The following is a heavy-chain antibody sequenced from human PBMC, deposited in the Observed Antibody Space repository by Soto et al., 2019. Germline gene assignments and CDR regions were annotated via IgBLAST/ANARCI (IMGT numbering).Heavy chain of an antibody. J-gene: IGHJ6*02. D-gene: IGHD3-10*01. CDR1: GGSFSGYY. Sequence: SETLSLTCAVYGGSFSGYYWSWIRQPPGKGLEWIGEINHSGSTNYNPSLKSRVTISVDTSKNQFSPKLSSVTAADTAVYYCARGSYEVRGVLFYYGMDVWGQGTTVTVSS. CDR2: INHSGST. V-gene: IGHV4-34*01. CDR3: ARGSYEVRGVLFYYGMDV.